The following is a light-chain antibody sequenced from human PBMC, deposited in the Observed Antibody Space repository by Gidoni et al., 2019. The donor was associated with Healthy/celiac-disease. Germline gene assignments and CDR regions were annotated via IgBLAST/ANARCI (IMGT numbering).Light chain of an antibody. CDR1: QSVSSY. Sequence: EIVLTQSPATLSLSPGERSTLSCRASQSVSSYLAWYQQKPGQAPRLLIYDASNRATGIPARFSGSGSGTDFTLTISGLEPEDFAVYYCQQRSNWPWTFGQXTKVEIK. CDR3: QQRSNWPWT. CDR2: DAS. V-gene: IGKV3-11*01. J-gene: IGKJ1*01.